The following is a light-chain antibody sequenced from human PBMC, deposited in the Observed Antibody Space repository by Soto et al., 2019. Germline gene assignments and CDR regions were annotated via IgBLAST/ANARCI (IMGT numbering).Light chain of an antibody. V-gene: IGKV1-5*03. CDR1: QTISSW. CDR3: QHYNSYSEA. J-gene: IGKJ1*01. CDR2: KSS. Sequence: EIPMTQSASTLCGFVGDRVNIXCRASQTISSWLAWYQQKPGKAPKLLIYKSSTLKRVGPSRFSGSGSVTEFTRTISSLQPDDFATYYGQHYNSYSEAFGQGTKVDIK.